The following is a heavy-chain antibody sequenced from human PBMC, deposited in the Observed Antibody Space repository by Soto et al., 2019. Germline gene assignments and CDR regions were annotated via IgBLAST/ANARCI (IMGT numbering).Heavy chain of an antibody. CDR2: IIPILGMS. CDR3: ARSYGSGSRPFDY. V-gene: IGHV1-69*02. J-gene: IGHJ4*02. D-gene: IGHD3-10*01. CDR1: GGTFTSYT. Sequence: QVHLLQSGAEMKKPGSSGKVSCTAFGGTFTSYTFNWGRQPPGQRLEWMGRIIPILGMSSSAHNFQGRLTMIADKSTNTSYMVLSSLTSDDTAIYYCARSYGSGSRPFDYWGQGTLVTVSS.